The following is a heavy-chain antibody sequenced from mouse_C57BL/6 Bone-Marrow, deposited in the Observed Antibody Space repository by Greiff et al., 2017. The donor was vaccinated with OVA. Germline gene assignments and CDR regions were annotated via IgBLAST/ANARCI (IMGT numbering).Heavy chain of an antibody. J-gene: IGHJ3*01. CDR1: GYAFTNYL. D-gene: IGHD3-2*02. CDR3: ARGSGYGFAY. Sequence: QVQLQQSGAELVRPGTSVKVSCKASGYAFTNYLIEWVKQRPGQGLEWIGVINPGSGGTNYNEKFKGKATLTADKSSSTAYMQLSSLTSEDSAVYFCARGSGYGFAYWGQGTLVTVSA. CDR2: INPGSGGT. V-gene: IGHV1-54*01.